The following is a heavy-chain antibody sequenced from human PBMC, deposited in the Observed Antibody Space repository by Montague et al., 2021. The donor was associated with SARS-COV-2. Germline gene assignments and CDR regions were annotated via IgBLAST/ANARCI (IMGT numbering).Heavy chain of an antibody. Sequence: SETLSLTCTVSGGSISSYHWSWIRQPPGKGLEWIGYIYYSGSTNYNPSLKSRVTISVDTSKNQFSLKLSSVTAADTAVYYCARGNTWEGYSYGFDYWGQGTLVTVSS. CDR1: GGSISSYH. J-gene: IGHJ4*02. CDR2: IYYSGST. D-gene: IGHD5-18*01. CDR3: ARGNTWEGYSYGFDY. V-gene: IGHV4-59*01.